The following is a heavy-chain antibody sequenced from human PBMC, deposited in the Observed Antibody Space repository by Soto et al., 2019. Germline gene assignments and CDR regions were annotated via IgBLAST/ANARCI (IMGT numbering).Heavy chain of an antibody. CDR1: GFTFSDYS. V-gene: IGHV3-48*01. D-gene: IGHD4-4*01. J-gene: IGHJ6*03. CDR2: INSRTSAV. CDR3: ARASYSINYYYHYMDV. Sequence: PGGSLRLSCAASGFTFSDYSMSWVRQAPGKGLEWLSYINSRTSAVYYADSVKGRFTISSDNAENSLYLQMNSLRAEDTAVYYCARASYSINYYYHYMDVWGKGTTVTVSS.